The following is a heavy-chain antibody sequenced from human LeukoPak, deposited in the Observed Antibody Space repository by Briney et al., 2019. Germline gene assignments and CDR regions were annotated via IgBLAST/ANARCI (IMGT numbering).Heavy chain of an antibody. Sequence: PGGSLRLSCAASGFTFSNAWMSWVRQAPGTGLEWVGRIKSKTDGGTTDYAAPVKGRFTISRDDSKNTLYLQMNSLKTEDTAVYYCTTIAGEYYFDYWGQGTLVTVPS. V-gene: IGHV3-15*01. CDR1: GFTFSNAW. J-gene: IGHJ4*02. D-gene: IGHD2-21*01. CDR3: TTIAGEYYFDY. CDR2: IKSKTDGGTT.